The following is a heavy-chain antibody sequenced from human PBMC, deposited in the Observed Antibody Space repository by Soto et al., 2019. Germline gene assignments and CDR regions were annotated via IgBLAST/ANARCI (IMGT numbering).Heavy chain of an antibody. V-gene: IGHV3-23*01. CDR1: GFTFSSSA. Sequence: PGGSLRLSCAASGFTFSSSAMTWARHPPRHRLEWVSAISGSGGSTYYADSVKGRFTISRDNSKNTLYLQMNSLRAEDTAVYYCAKEGTGTTSFSYYYYYGMDVWGQGTTVTVSS. J-gene: IGHJ6*02. CDR2: ISGSGGST. CDR3: AKEGTGTTSFSYYYYYGMDV. D-gene: IGHD1-7*01.